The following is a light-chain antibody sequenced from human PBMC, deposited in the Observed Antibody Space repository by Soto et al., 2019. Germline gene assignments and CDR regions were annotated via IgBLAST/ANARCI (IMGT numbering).Light chain of an antibody. CDR2: DAS. J-gene: IGKJ5*01. CDR3: QQLNSY. CDR1: QSIRSR. V-gene: IGKV1-5*01. Sequence: DIQMTQSPSTLSASVRDRVTITCQASQSIRSRLAWYQQRPGEAPKILIYDASTLESGVPSRFSGSGSGTEFTLTITGLQPEDFATYYCQQLNSYFGQGTRLEI.